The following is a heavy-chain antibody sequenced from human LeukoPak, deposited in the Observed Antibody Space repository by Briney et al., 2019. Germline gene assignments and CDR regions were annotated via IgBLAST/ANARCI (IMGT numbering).Heavy chain of an antibody. CDR1: GGSIISYG. CDR3: ARDYGGHYYYGMDV. V-gene: IGHV4-59*12. Sequence: PSETLSLTRTVSGGSIISYGWSWIRQPPGKGLEWIGHIYHSGSTNYNPSLKSRVTISVDTSKNQFSLKLSSVTAADTAVYYCARDYGGHYYYGMDVWGQGTTVSVSS. CDR2: IYHSGST. D-gene: IGHD3-10*01. J-gene: IGHJ6*02.